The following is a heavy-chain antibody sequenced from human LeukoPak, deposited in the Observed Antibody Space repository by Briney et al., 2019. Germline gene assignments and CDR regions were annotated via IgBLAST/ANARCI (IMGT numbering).Heavy chain of an antibody. D-gene: IGHD6-13*01. V-gene: IGHV4-59*08. Sequence: PSETLSLTCTVSRGSIRSYCWSWIRQPPGKGLEWIGYMYYSGSSNYNPSLKSRVTILVDTSKNRFSLNLSSVTAADTAVYYCARHEGYSSSQPFGYWGQGTLVTVSS. CDR1: RGSIRSYC. CDR2: MYYSGSS. CDR3: ARHEGYSSSQPFGY. J-gene: IGHJ4*02.